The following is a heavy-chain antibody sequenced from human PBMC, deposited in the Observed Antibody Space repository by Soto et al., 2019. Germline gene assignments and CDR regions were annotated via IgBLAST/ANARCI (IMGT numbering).Heavy chain of an antibody. CDR2: ITSKSTTI. Sequence: TVGSLRLSCAASGFTFTSYSMNWVRQAPGQGLEWVSYITSKSTTIKYADSVKGRFTVSRDNAKNSLYLQLNSLRDEDTAVYYCAREVGACSDSSCYPGPYDSWGQGTLVTVSS. CDR1: GFTFTSYS. CDR3: AREVGACSDSSCYPGPYDS. J-gene: IGHJ5*02. V-gene: IGHV3-48*02. D-gene: IGHD1-26*01.